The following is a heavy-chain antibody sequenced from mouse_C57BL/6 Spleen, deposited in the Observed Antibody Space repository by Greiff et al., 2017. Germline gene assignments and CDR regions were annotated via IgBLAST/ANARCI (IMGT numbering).Heavy chain of an antibody. CDR1: GYTFTSYT. CDR3: ARGGRAMDY. D-gene: IGHD3-3*01. J-gene: IGHJ4*01. CDR2: INPSSGYT. V-gene: IGHV1-4*01. Sequence: QVQLKESGAELARPGASVKMSCKASGYTFTSYTMHWVKQRPGQGLEWIGYINPSSGYTKYNQKFKDKATLTADKSSSTAYMQLSSLTSEDSAVYYCARGGRAMDYWGQGTSVTVSS.